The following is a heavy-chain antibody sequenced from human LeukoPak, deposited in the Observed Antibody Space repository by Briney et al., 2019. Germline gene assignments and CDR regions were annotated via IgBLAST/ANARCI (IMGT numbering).Heavy chain of an antibody. CDR2: INPSSGGT. CDR1: GYTFIDYY. CDR3: ATLGYCSGGSCSQGDY. Sequence: ASVKASFKASGYTFIDYYIHWVRQAPGQGLEWMGWINPSSGGTNYAQKFQGRVTMTRDTSISTAYMELSRLTSDDTAVYYCATLGYCSGGSCSQGDYWGQGTLVTVSS. D-gene: IGHD2-15*01. V-gene: IGHV1-2*02. J-gene: IGHJ4*02.